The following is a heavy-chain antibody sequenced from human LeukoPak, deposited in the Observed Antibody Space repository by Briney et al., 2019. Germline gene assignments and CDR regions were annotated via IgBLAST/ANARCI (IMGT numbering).Heavy chain of an antibody. CDR2: INPNSGGT. D-gene: IGHD3-3*01. CDR1: GYTFTGYY. CDR3: ARAHRVFGVVTQSTEYYYYMDV. Sequence: PGASVKVSCKASGYTFTGYYMHWVRQAPGQGLEWMGWINPNSGGTNYAQKFQGRVTMTRDTSISTAYMELSRLRSDDTAVYYCARAHRVFGVVTQSTEYYYYMDVWGKGTTVTVSS. J-gene: IGHJ6*03. V-gene: IGHV1-2*02.